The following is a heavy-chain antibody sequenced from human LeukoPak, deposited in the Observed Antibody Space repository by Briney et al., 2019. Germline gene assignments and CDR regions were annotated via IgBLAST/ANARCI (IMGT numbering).Heavy chain of an antibody. V-gene: IGHV3-66*01. D-gene: IGHD6-13*01. Sequence: GGSLRLSRTASGFTVSSIYMSWVRQAPGKGLEWVSVIYNDGSPYYADSVRDRFTISRDNSKNTVDLQLNRLRAEDTAVYFCARGLLAAGTFDSWGQGTLVTVSS. J-gene: IGHJ4*02. CDR2: IYNDGSP. CDR1: GFTVSSIY. CDR3: ARGLLAAGTFDS.